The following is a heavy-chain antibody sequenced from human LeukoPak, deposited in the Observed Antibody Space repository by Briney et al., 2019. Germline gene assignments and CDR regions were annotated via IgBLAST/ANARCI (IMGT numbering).Heavy chain of an antibody. J-gene: IGHJ4*02. CDR3: ARQLAGLAPPGFIDS. CDR2: IYYGGDT. Sequence: PSETLSLTCTVSGGSITSPYLTWIRQPPGKGLEWIGYIYYGGDTDYSPSLRSRATISLDTSKNLFSLRLTSVTAADTAVYYCARQLAGLAPPGFIDSWGQGTLVTVSS. D-gene: IGHD3-3*02. V-gene: IGHV4-59*08. CDR1: GGSITSPY.